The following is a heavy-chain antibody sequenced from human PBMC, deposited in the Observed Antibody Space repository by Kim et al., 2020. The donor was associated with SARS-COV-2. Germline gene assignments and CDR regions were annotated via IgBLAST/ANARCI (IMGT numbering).Heavy chain of an antibody. J-gene: IGHJ4*02. CDR3: ARSLMGPSPGHFDY. CDR1: GYSFASFW. CDR2: IYPGDSDT. D-gene: IGHD2-8*01. V-gene: IGHV5-51*01. Sequence: GESLKISCKGSGYSFASFWIGWVRQTPGKGLEWMGIIYPGDSDTRYSPSFQGQVTISADKSINTAYLQWTSLKASDTATYYCARSLMGPSPGHFDYWGQGSLVTVSS.